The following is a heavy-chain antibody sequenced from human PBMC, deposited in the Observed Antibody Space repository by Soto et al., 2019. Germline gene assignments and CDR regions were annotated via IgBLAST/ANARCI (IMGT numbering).Heavy chain of an antibody. V-gene: IGHV3-9*01. CDR1: GFIFDDYA. CDR3: AKVDQYDLYYYMDV. Sequence: EVQLVESGGGVVQPGRSLRLSCAASGFIFDDYAMHWVRQAPGKGLEWVSGITWNSGKIGYADSVKGRFTISRDNAKNSLYLQMNSLRVEDTALYYCAKVDQYDLYYYMDVWGKGTTVTVSS. J-gene: IGHJ6*03. D-gene: IGHD1-1*01. CDR2: ITWNSGKI.